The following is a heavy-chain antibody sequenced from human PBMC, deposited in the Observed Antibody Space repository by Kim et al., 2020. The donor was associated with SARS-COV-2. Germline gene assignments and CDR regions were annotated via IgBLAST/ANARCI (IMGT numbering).Heavy chain of an antibody. CDR3: AREGPGFGELFFDY. CDR1: GFTFSSYW. CDR2: IKQDGSEK. D-gene: IGHD3-10*01. J-gene: IGHJ4*02. Sequence: GGSLRLSCAASGFTFSSYWMSWVRQAPGKGLEWVANIKQDGSEKYYVDSVKGRFTISRDNAKNSLYLQMNSLRAEDTAVYYCAREGPGFGELFFDYWGQGTLVTVSS. V-gene: IGHV3-7*01.